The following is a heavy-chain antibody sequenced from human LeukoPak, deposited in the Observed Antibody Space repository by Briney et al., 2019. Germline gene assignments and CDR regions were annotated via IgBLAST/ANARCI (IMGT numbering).Heavy chain of an antibody. J-gene: IGHJ6*02. CDR2: MQQDGSEK. CDR1: GFTFSSYW. Sequence: GGSLRLSCAASGFTFSSYWMSWVRQAPGKGLEWVANMQQDGSEKYYVDSVKGRFTISRDNAKNLLFLQMNSLRAEDTAVYYCARDRGRMDVWGQGTTVTVSS. CDR3: ARDRGRMDV. V-gene: IGHV3-7*01. D-gene: IGHD6-25*01.